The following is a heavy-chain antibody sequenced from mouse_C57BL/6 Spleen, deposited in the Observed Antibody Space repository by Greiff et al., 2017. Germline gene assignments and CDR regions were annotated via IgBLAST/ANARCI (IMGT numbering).Heavy chain of an antibody. Sequence: VQLQPSGAELVKPGASVQMSCKASGYTFPTYPLEWLKQNHGKSLEWIGNFHPYNDDTKYNEKFKGKATLTVEKSSSTVYLELSRLTSDDSAVYYCARKNYDYDYFEDWGQGTTRTVSS. CDR2: FHPYNDDT. V-gene: IGHV1-47*01. D-gene: IGHD2-4*01. J-gene: IGHJ2*01. CDR3: ARKNYDYDYFED. CDR1: GYTFPTYP.